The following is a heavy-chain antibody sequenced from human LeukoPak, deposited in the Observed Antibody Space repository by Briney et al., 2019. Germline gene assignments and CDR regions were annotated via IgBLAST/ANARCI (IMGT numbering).Heavy chain of an antibody. Sequence: PGGSLRLSCAASGFTFTSYEMNWVRQAPGKGLEWVSYISSTSSTIYYADSVKGRFTISRDNAKNSLYLQMNSLRAEDTAVYYCARRYCSSTSCYQDYWGQGTLVTVSS. V-gene: IGHV3-48*01. D-gene: IGHD2-2*01. CDR2: ISSTSSTI. CDR3: ARRYCSSTSCYQDY. CDR1: GFTFTSYE. J-gene: IGHJ4*02.